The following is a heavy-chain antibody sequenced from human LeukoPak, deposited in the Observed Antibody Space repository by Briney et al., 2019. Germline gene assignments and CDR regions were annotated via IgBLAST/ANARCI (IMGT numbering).Heavy chain of an antibody. V-gene: IGHV4-31*03. Sequence: SQTLSLTCTVSGGSISSGGYYWSWIRQYPGKGLEWIGYIYYSGSTYYNPSLKSRVTISVDTSKNQFSLKLSSVTAADTAVYYCARGSSIAARRVYYYYYMDVWGKGTTVTVSS. CDR3: ARGSSIAARRVYYYYYMDV. J-gene: IGHJ6*03. CDR2: IYYSGST. D-gene: IGHD6-6*01. CDR1: GGSISSGGYY.